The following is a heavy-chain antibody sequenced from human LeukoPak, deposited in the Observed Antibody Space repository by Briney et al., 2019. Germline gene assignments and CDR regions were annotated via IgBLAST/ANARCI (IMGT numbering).Heavy chain of an antibody. CDR3: VRSVSGWYGFFDY. J-gene: IGHJ4*02. CDR1: GFTLSNSW. V-gene: IGHV3-74*01. CDR2: INMDGSTT. Sequence: PGGSLRLSCVASGFTLSNSWMHWVRQALGKGLVWVSRINMDGSTTNYADSVRGRFTISRDNAKNTLHLQMNSLRAEDTAVYYCVRSVSGWYGFFDYWGQGTPVTLSS. D-gene: IGHD6-19*01.